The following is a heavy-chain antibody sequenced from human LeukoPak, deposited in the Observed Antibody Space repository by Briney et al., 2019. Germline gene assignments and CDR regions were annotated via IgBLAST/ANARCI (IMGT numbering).Heavy chain of an antibody. CDR1: GFMFSSYA. Sequence: GGSLRLSCAASGFMFSSYAMSWVRQAPGKGLEWVSGLSSSGGNTYYADSVKGRFTISRDNAKNTLYPQMNSLRGDDTAVYFCAKAYSSGWYFFDFCGQGTLVTVSS. CDR2: LSSSGGNT. J-gene: IGHJ4*02. D-gene: IGHD6-19*01. V-gene: IGHV3-23*01. CDR3: AKAYSSGWYFFDF.